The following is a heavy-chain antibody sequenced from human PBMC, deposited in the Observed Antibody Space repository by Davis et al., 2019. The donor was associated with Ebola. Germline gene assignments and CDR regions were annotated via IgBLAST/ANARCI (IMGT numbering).Heavy chain of an antibody. CDR2: VSGSGGST. Sequence: GESLKISCAASGFSFTNYAMSWVRQAPGKGLEWVSAVSGSGGSTFYPDSVKGRFTIPRDNSKDTVYLQMDSLRAEDTAIYYCAKGSLITGTDYFDYWGQGALVTVSS. CDR1: GFSFTNYA. CDR3: AKGSLITGTDYFDY. D-gene: IGHD1-20*01. J-gene: IGHJ4*02. V-gene: IGHV3-23*01.